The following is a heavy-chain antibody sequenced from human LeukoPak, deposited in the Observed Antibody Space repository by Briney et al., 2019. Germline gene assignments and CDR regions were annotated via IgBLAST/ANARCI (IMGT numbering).Heavy chain of an antibody. Sequence: SETLSLTCAVYGGSFSGYYWSWIRQPPGKGLEWIGEINHSGSTNYHPSLTRRVTISIDTSKSQFSRKRRSVTAAETAVYYCAGIRVPAKPLTWFAPSGQATLVTLSS. CDR3: AGIRVPAKPLTWFAP. D-gene: IGHD2-2*01. CDR1: GGSFSGYY. CDR2: INHSGST. J-gene: IGHJ5*02. V-gene: IGHV4-34*01.